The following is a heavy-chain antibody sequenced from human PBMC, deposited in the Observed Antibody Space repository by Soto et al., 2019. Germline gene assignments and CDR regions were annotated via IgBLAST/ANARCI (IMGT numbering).Heavy chain of an antibody. J-gene: IGHJ4*02. CDR2: IIPIFGTA. D-gene: IGHD3-10*01. CDR3: ARDNKAVQWCEEYGGYLHF. V-gene: IGHV1-69*01. Sequence: QVQLVQSGAEVKKPGSSVKVSCKASGGTFSSYAISWVRQAPGQGLEWMGGIIPIFGTANYAQKFQGRVTTTGDESMSKGYIERSSVRSEDMAVYYCARDNKAVQWCEEYGGYLHFRGQGALVIV. CDR1: GGTFSSYA.